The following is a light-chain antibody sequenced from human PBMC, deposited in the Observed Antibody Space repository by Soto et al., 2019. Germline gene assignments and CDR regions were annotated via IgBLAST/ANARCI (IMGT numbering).Light chain of an antibody. J-gene: IGKJ2*01. CDR2: LAS. V-gene: IGKV4-1*01. CDR1: QSVLYSSNKRNY. CDR3: QQHFSTSYT. Sequence: DIVMTQSPDSLAVSLGERATINCKSSQSVLYSSNKRNYLAWYQQKPGQPPKLLISLASTRESGVPDRFSGGGSWTDFTLTISSLQADDVAVYYCQQHFSTSYTFGQGTKLEIK.